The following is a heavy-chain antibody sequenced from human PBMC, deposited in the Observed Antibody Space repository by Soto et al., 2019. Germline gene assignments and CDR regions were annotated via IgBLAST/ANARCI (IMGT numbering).Heavy chain of an antibody. CDR3: ARESPPPLGLHDSSGYYLEGYFDY. V-gene: IGHV1-2*04. J-gene: IGHJ4*02. Sequence: ASVKVSCKASGYTFTGYYMHWVRQAPGQGLEWMGWINPNSGGTNYAQKFQGWVTMTRDTSISTAYMELSRLRSDDTAVYYCARESPPPLGLHDSSGYYLEGYFDYWGQGTLVTVSS. CDR2: INPNSGGT. CDR1: GYTFTGYY. D-gene: IGHD3-22*01.